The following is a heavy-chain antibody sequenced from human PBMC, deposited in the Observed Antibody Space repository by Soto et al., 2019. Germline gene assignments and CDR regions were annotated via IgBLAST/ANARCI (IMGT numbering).Heavy chain of an antibody. J-gene: IGHJ5*02. CDR2: IYYSGST. V-gene: IGHV4-59*01. D-gene: IGHD1-26*01. CDR1: GGSISSYY. CDR3: ARDSGGPRLALLRYNWFDP. Sequence: SETLSLTCTVSGGSISSYYWSWIRQPPGKGLEWIGYIYYSGSTNYNPSLKSRVTISVDTSKNQFSLKLSSVTAADTAVYYCARDSGGPRLALLRYNWFDPWGQGTLVTVSS.